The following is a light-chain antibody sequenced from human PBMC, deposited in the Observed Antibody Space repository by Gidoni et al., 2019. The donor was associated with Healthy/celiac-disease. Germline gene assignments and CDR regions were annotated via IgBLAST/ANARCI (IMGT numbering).Light chain of an antibody. CDR3: QQRSNWVLT. CDR1: QSVSSY. J-gene: IGKJ4*01. Sequence: EIVLTQSPATLSLSPGERATISCRASQSVSSYLAWYQQKPGQAPRLLIYDASNRATGIPARFSGSGSGTDVTLTISSLEPEDFAVYYCQQRSNWVLTFGGGTKVEIK. V-gene: IGKV3-11*01. CDR2: DAS.